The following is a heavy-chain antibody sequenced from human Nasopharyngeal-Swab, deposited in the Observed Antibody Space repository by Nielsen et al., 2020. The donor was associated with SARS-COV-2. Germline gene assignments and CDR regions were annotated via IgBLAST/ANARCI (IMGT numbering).Heavy chain of an antibody. Sequence: WIRQPPGKGLEWIGEINHSGSTNYNPSLKSRVTISVDTSKNQFSLKLSSVTAADTAVYYCARIVVVAAPLLYYYYYMDVWGKGTTVTAP. CDR3: ARIVVVAAPLLYYYYYMDV. CDR2: INHSGST. J-gene: IGHJ6*03. V-gene: IGHV4-34*01. D-gene: IGHD2-15*01.